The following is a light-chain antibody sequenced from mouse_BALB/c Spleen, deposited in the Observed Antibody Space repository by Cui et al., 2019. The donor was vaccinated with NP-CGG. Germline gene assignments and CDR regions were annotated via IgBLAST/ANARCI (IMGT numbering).Light chain of an antibody. CDR1: TGAVTTSNY. V-gene: IGLV1*01. Sequence: QVVVTQESALTTSPGETVTLTCRSSTGAVTTSNYANWVQEKPGHLFTGLIGGTNNRVPGVPARFSGSLIGDKAALTITGAHTEDEAIYFCALWYSNHWVFGGGTKLTVL. CDR2: GTN. CDR3: ALWYSNHWV. J-gene: IGLJ1*01.